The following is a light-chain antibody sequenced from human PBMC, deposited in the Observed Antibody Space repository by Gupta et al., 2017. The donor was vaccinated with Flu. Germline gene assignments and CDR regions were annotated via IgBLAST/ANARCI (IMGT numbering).Light chain of an antibody. CDR2: DAS. CDR1: QSVSSY. J-gene: IGKJ5*01. Sequence: ATLCLSPGERATLSCRASQSVSSYLAWYKQKPGQAPRLLTYDASNRATGIPARFSGSGSGTDFTLTISSREPEDFAVYYCQQRSNWPRTTFGQGTRLEIK. V-gene: IGKV3-11*01. CDR3: QQRSNWPRTT.